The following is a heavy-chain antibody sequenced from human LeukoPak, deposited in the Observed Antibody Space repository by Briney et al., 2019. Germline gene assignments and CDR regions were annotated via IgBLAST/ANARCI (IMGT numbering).Heavy chain of an antibody. Sequence: SETLSLTCAVSGDSITRSEYYWDWIRQPPGKGLEWIGSIYYSGATYYSGSLKSRATISVDTIKNQFSLELSSVTAADTAVYYCARLSGMLRGPEAIYYFEYWGQGTLVTVSS. D-gene: IGHD3-10*01. CDR1: GDSITRSEYY. V-gene: IGHV4-39*01. J-gene: IGHJ4*02. CDR2: IYYSGAT. CDR3: ARLSGMLRGPEAIYYFEY.